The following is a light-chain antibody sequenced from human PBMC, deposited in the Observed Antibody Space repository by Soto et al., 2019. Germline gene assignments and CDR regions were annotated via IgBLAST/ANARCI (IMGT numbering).Light chain of an antibody. V-gene: IGLV8-61*01. CDR3: VLYLGGGIVM. CDR2: NTS. Sequence: QAVVTQEPSFSVSPGGTVTLTCGLNSGSVSTSFYPSWYQQTPGQAPRTLIYNTSTRSAGVPDRFSGSILGNKAALTITGAQADDESEYYCVLYLGGGIVMFGGGTKLTV. J-gene: IGLJ3*02. CDR1: SGSVSTSFY.